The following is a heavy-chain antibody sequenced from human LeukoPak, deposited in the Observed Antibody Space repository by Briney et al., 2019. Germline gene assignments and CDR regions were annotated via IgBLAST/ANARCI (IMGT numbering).Heavy chain of an antibody. V-gene: IGHV4-34*01. CDR3: ARGTEYYDFWSGYLPPYFDY. J-gene: IGHJ4*02. D-gene: IGHD3-3*01. Sequence: SEXLSLTCAVYGGSFSGYYWSWIRQPPGKGLEWIGEINHSGSTNYNPSLTSRVTISVDTTKNQFSLKLSSVTAADTAVYYCARGTEYYDFWSGYLPPYFDYWGQGTLVTVSS. CDR2: INHSGST. CDR1: GGSFSGYY.